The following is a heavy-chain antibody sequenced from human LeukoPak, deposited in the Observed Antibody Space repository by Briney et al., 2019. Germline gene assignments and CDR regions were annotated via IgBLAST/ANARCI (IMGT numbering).Heavy chain of an antibody. CDR1: GGSMSSYY. D-gene: IGHD2-15*01. J-gene: IGHJ6*02. V-gene: IGHV4-59*01. CDR2: IYYSGTT. Sequence: PSETLSLTCTVSGGSMSSYYWSWIRQPPGKGPEWIGYIYYSGTTSYNPSLKGRVTISMDTSNNHFSLKLRSVTAGDTAVYYCARGWPDYHSMDIWGPGTTVTVSS. CDR3: ARGWPDYHSMDI.